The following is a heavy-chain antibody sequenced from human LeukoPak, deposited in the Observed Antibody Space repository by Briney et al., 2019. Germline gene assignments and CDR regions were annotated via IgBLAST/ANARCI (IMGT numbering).Heavy chain of an antibody. Sequence: GGSLRLSCAASGFTFDDYAMHWVRQAPGKSLEWVSGISWNSGSIGYADSVKGRFTISRDNAKNSLYLQMNSLRAEDMALYYCAKGYCSSTSCHTFDYWGQGTLVTVSS. CDR2: ISWNSGSI. D-gene: IGHD2-2*01. CDR3: AKGYCSSTSCHTFDY. CDR1: GFTFDDYA. J-gene: IGHJ4*02. V-gene: IGHV3-9*03.